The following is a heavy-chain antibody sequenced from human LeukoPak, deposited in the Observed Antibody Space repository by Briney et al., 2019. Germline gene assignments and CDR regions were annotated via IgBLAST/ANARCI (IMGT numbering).Heavy chain of an antibody. V-gene: IGHV3-21*01. Sequence: GGSLRLSCAASGFTFSSYSMTWVRQAPGKGLEWVSSISSSSYIYYADSVKGRFTISRDNSKNTLYLQMNSLRAEDTAVYFCAKNCGSGSYYSLDYWGQGTLVTVSS. CDR1: GFTFSSYS. J-gene: IGHJ4*02. CDR3: AKNCGSGSYYSLDY. CDR2: ISSSSYI. D-gene: IGHD1-26*01.